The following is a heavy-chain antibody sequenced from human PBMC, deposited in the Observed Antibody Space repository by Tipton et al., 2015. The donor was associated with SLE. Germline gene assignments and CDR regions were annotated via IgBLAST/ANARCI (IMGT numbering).Heavy chain of an antibody. J-gene: IGHJ6*02. CDR3: VTSPAGRDGLDV. D-gene: IGHD6-13*01. CDR2: IKHDGSEK. Sequence: GSLRLSCVASGITFSDYWMSWVRQAPGKGLEWVTNIKHDGSEKYYVDSVKGRLTISRDNAKNSLYLQMNSLRAEDTAVYYCVTSPAGRDGLDVWGQGTTVTVSS. V-gene: IGHV3-7*03. CDR1: GITFSDYW.